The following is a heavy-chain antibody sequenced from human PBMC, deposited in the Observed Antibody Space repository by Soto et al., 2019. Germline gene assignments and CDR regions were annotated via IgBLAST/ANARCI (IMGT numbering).Heavy chain of an antibody. CDR1: GYTFTSYY. CDR3: ARAAGTTLRYYYYGMDV. J-gene: IGHJ6*02. V-gene: IGHV1-46*01. D-gene: IGHD1-7*01. CDR2: INPSGGST. Sequence: GASVKVSCKASGYTFTSYYMHWVRQAPGQGLEWMGIINPSGGSTSYAQKFQGRVTMTRDTSTSTVYMELSSLRSEDTAVYYCARAAGTTLRYYYYGMDVWGQGTTVTVSS.